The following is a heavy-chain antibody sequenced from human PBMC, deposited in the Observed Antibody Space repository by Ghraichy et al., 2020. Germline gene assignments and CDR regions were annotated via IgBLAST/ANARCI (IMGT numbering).Heavy chain of an antibody. CDR2: IKSRTDGGTI. D-gene: IGHD3-16*02. J-gene: IGHJ3*02. Sequence: GGSLRLSCAASGSTFSEAWMSWVRQAPGKGPEWVGRIKSRTDGGTIDYAAPVEGRFTISRDDSKNTLFLQMNSLKTDDTAVYYCATDSVPHRVHAFDIWGQGAMVTVSS. CDR1: GSTFSEAW. CDR3: ATDSVPHRVHAFDI. V-gene: IGHV3-15*01.